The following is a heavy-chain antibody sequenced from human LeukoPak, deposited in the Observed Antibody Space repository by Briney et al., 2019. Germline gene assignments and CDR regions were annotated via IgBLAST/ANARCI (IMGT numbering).Heavy chain of an antibody. CDR3: TTLGYHLDS. Sequence: GGSLRHSCAASGFDFGAYEMNWVRQAPGKGVEWVAYFAGSDTTKYYADSVKGRFTISRDNAKNSLYLQMNSLRAEDTALYYCTTLGYHLDSWGQGTLVTVPS. J-gene: IGHJ4*02. V-gene: IGHV3-48*03. D-gene: IGHD3-22*01. CDR2: FAGSDTTK. CDR1: GFDFGAYE.